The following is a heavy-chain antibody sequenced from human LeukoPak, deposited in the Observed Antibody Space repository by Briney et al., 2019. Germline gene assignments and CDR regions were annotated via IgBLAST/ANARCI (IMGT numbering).Heavy chain of an antibody. Sequence: SETLSLTCTVSGGSFSSSSYYWGWIRQPPGKGLEWIGSIYYSGSTYYNPSLKSRVTISVDTSKNQFSLKLSSVTAADTAVYYCARRRDGYNYNYWGQGTLVTVSS. CDR1: GGSFSSSSYY. CDR2: IYYSGST. D-gene: IGHD5-24*01. CDR3: ARRRDGYNYNY. V-gene: IGHV4-39*01. J-gene: IGHJ4*02.